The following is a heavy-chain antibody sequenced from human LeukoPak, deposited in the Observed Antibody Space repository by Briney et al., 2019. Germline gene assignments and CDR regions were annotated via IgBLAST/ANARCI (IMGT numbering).Heavy chain of an antibody. CDR2: ISGGGGST. CDR3: AKVRQYYYGSGSYTLDV. Sequence: PGGSLRLSCAASGFTFSSYAMSWVRQAPGKGLEWVSAISGGGGSTYYADSVKGRFTISRDNSKNTLYLQMNSLRAEDTAVYYCAKVRQYYYGSGSYTLDVWGQGTTVTVSS. CDR1: GFTFSSYA. D-gene: IGHD3-10*01. J-gene: IGHJ6*02. V-gene: IGHV3-23*01.